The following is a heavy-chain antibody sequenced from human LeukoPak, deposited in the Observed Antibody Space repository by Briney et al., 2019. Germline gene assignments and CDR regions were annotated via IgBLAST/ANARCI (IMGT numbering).Heavy chain of an antibody. CDR1: GGSISSYY. Sequence: SETLSLTCTVSGGSISSYYWRWIRQPPGKELEWIGYIYYNGGNNHNPSLKSRVIISVDTSKNQFSLKLSSVTAADTAVYYCARTGLSWDYYFDYWGQGTLVTVSS. CDR2: IYYNGGN. D-gene: IGHD6-13*01. V-gene: IGHV4-59*01. J-gene: IGHJ4*02. CDR3: ARTGLSWDYYFDY.